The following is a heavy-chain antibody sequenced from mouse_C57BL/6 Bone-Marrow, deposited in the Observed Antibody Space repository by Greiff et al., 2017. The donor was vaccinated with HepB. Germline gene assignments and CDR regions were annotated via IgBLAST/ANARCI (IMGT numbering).Heavy chain of an antibody. V-gene: IGHV7-1*01. J-gene: IGHJ1*03. CDR2: SRNKANDYTT. CDR1: GFTFSDFY. CDR3: ARAPADWYFDV. Sequence: EVQRVESGGGLVQSGRSLRLSCATSGFTFSDFYMEWVRQAPGKGLEWIAASRNKANDYTTEYSASVKGRFIVSRDTSQSILYLQMNALRAEDTAIYYCARAPADWYFDVWGTGTTVTVSS.